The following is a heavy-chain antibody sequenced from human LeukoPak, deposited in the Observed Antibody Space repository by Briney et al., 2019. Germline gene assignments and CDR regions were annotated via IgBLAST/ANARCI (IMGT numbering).Heavy chain of an antibody. D-gene: IGHD3-10*01. J-gene: IGHJ4*02. V-gene: IGHV3-23*01. CDR2: ISTSGGST. CDR3: AKNGHGSGSYYPRTKYYFDY. CDR1: GFTVSNYA. Sequence: GSLRLSCVASGFTVSNYAMNWVRQAPGKGLEWVATISTSGGSTYYADFVKGRFTISRDNSKDTLYLQMNSLRAEDTAIYYCAKNGHGSGSYYPRTKYYFDYWGQGTLVTVSS.